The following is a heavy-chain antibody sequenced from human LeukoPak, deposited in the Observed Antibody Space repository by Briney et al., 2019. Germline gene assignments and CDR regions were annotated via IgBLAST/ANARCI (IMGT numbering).Heavy chain of an antibody. Sequence: SETLSLTCTVSGDSISSYYWSWVRQPPGKGLEWLGYIPYSGTTNYNPSLRSRVTISVDTSKNQFSLRLSSVTAADTAVYYCARTLVNIGNYIFDSWGQGTLVTVSS. V-gene: IGHV4-59*01. J-gene: IGHJ4*02. CDR3: ARTLVNIGNYIFDS. D-gene: IGHD2/OR15-2a*01. CDR1: GDSISSYY. CDR2: IPYSGTT.